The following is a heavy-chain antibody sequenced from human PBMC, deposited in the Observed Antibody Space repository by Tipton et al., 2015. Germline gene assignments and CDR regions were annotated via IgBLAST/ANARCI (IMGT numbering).Heavy chain of an antibody. Sequence: TLSLTCAVSGGSFSTYYWSWIRQPPGKGLEWIAEITHSGSTNYNPSLKSRVSISLDTSKNHFSLSLTSVTAADTAIYYCARDLEHGMDVWGQGTTVTVSS. CDR3: ARDLEHGMDV. D-gene: IGHD5-24*01. CDR1: GGSFSTYY. V-gene: IGHV4-34*01. J-gene: IGHJ6*02. CDR2: ITHSGST.